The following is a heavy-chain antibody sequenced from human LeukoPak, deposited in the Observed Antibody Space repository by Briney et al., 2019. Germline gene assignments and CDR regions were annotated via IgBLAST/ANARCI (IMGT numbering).Heavy chain of an antibody. J-gene: IGHJ4*02. CDR1: GFTFSSYA. CDR2: ISGSGGST. V-gene: IGHV3-23*01. CDR3: AKDLSWRGYPLWYFDY. D-gene: IGHD3-3*01. Sequence: GGSLRLSCAASGFTFSSYAMSWVRQPPGKGLEWVSAISGSGGSTYYADSVKGRFTITRDNSKNTLYLQMNSLRAEDTAVYYCAKDLSWRGYPLWYFDYWGQRTLVTVSS.